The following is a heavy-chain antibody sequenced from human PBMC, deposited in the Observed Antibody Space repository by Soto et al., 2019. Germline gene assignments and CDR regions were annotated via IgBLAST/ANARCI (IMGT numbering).Heavy chain of an antibody. Sequence: SETLSLTCTVSGGSISSYYCSWIRQPAWKGLEWIGRIYSTGSNKYNPSLKSRVTMSVDTSKSQFYLKLTSVTAADTAVYYCARTLMCSSTTCYYALDVWGQGTAVTLSS. V-gene: IGHV4-4*07. D-gene: IGHD2-2*01. CDR3: ARTLMCSSTTCYYALDV. CDR2: IYSTGSN. CDR1: GGSISSYY. J-gene: IGHJ6*02.